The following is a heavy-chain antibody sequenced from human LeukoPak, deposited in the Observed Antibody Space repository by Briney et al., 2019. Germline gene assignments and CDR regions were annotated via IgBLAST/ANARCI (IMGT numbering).Heavy chain of an antibody. D-gene: IGHD2-21*01. Sequence: SETLPLTCAVLDGSFSGYYWSWIRQPPGEGLEWIGEINHSGSTNYNPSLKSRVTISVATSKNQFSLKLNSVTAADTAVYYCARHIAYCGADCYSGEYYFDYWGQGTLVTVSS. J-gene: IGHJ4*02. CDR3: ARHIAYCGADCYSGEYYFDY. CDR2: INHSGST. CDR1: DGSFSGYY. V-gene: IGHV4-34*01.